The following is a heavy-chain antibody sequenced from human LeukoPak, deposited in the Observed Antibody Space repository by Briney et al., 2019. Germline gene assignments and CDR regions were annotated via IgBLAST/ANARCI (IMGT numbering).Heavy chain of an antibody. V-gene: IGHV4-4*07. Sequence: SETLSLTCTVSGGSISSYYWSWIRQPAGKGLEWIGRIYTSGSTNYNPSLKSRVTMSVDTSKNQFSLKLSSVTAADTAVCYCARDDGFYYDSCFDYWGQGTLVTVSS. CDR2: IYTSGST. D-gene: IGHD3-22*01. CDR1: GGSISSYY. J-gene: IGHJ4*02. CDR3: ARDDGFYYDSCFDY.